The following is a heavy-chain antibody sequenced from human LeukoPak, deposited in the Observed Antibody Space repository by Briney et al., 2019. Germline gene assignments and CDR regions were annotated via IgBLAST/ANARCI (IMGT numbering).Heavy chain of an antibody. CDR3: ARVTHDYGDSVDY. V-gene: IGHV1-2*02. CDR1: GYTFTSYG. CDR2: TNPNSGGT. D-gene: IGHD4-17*01. J-gene: IGHJ4*02. Sequence: ASVKVSCKASGYTFTSYGISWVRQAPGQGLEWMGWTNPNSGGTNYAQKFQGRVTMTRDTSISTAYMELSRLRSDDTAVYYCARVTHDYGDSVDYWGQGILVTVSS.